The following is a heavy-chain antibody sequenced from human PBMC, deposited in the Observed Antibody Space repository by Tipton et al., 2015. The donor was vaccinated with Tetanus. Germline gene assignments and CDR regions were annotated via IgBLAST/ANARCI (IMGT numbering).Heavy chain of an antibody. CDR1: GFTFSSYG. Sequence: SLRLSCAASGFTFSSYGMHWVRQAPGKGLEWVAVISYDGSNKYYADSVKGRFTISRDNSKNTLYLQMNSLRAEDTAVYYCAKEDSYWRYFDYWGQGTLVTVSS. CDR2: ISYDGSNK. CDR3: AKEDSYWRYFDY. V-gene: IGHV3-30*18. D-gene: IGHD2-21*02. J-gene: IGHJ4*02.